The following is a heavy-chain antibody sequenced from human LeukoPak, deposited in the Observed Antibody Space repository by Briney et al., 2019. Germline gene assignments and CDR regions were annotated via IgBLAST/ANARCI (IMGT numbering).Heavy chain of an antibody. J-gene: IGHJ4*02. Sequence: SETLSLTCTVSGGSISNYFWSWIRQPPGKGLEWIGYIYASGTYASGSTNYNPSLKSRVTISVDMSKSQFSLKLSSVTAADTAVYYCARRQTFFDYWGQGTLVTVSS. CDR2: IYASGTYASGST. CDR3: ARRQTFFDY. V-gene: IGHV4-4*09. CDR1: GGSISNYF.